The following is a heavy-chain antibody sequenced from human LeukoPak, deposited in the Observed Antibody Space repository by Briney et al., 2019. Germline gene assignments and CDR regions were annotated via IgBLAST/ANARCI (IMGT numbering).Heavy chain of an antibody. CDR3: AKGPDFYDSSGYYFFNWYFDL. CDR1: GFTFSTYA. J-gene: IGHJ2*01. D-gene: IGHD3-22*01. Sequence: GGCLRPSCAASGFTFSTYAMGWVSQAPGKGRKWVSGISGSGGSTFYADSVKGRFTISRDNTKNTLYLQMDSLRAEDTTVYYCAKGPDFYDSSGYYFFNWYFDLWGRGTLVTVSS. V-gene: IGHV3-23*01. CDR2: ISGSGGST.